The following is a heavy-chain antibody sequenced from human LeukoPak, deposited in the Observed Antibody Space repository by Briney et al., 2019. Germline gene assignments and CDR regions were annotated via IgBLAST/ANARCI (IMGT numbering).Heavy chain of an antibody. J-gene: IGHJ4*02. V-gene: IGHV3-21*01. CDR1: GYTFSSYS. CDR2: ISVRSNYI. Sequence: GGSLRLSCAASGYTFSSYSISWVRQAPGKGLEWVSSISVRSNYIYYADSARGRFSISRDDARDSLYLQMNSLRAEDTAVYYCVRLRRNSDTSGFYYYYDYWGQGTLVTVSS. CDR3: VRLRRNSDTSGFYYYYDY. D-gene: IGHD3-22*01.